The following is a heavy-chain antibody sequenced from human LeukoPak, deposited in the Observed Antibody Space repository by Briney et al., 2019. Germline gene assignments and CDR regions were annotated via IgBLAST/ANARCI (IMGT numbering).Heavy chain of an antibody. J-gene: IGHJ6*02. V-gene: IGHV3-53*01. Sequence: PGGSLRLSRAASRFTLSSNHMSWVGPAPGRGVEWVSVIYSGGSTYYADSVKGRFTISRDNSKNPLYLQMNSLRAEDTAVYYCATTDIVATMGFYYYYGMDVWGQGTTVTVSS. CDR1: RFTLSSNH. CDR2: IYSGGST. CDR3: ATTDIVATMGFYYYYGMDV. D-gene: IGHD5-12*01.